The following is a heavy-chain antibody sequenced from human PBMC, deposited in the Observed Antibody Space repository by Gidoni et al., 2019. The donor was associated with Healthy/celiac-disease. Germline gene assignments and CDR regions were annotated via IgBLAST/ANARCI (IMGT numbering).Heavy chain of an antibody. CDR2: ISGSGGST. J-gene: IGHJ4*02. CDR3: AKDQGLELLSDY. V-gene: IGHV3-23*01. D-gene: IGHD1-7*01. CDR1: GFTFSSYA. Sequence: EVQLLESGGGLVQPGGSLRLSCAASGFTFSSYAMSWVRQAPGKGLECVSAISGSGGSTYYADSVKGRFTISRDNSKNTLYLQMNSLRAEDTAVYYCAKDQGLELLSDYWGQGTLVTVSS.